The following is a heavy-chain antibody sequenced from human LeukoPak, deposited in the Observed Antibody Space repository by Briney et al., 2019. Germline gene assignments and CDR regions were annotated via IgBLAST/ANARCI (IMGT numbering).Heavy chain of an antibody. D-gene: IGHD6-13*01. Sequence: GASVKVSCKASGGTFSSYAISWVRQAPGQGLEWMGRIIPIFGTANYAQKFQGRVTITTDESTSTAYMELSSLRSEDTAVYYCARDKYSQTAAADNYRGQGTLVTVSS. J-gene: IGHJ4*02. V-gene: IGHV1-69*05. CDR2: IIPIFGTA. CDR1: GGTFSSYA. CDR3: ARDKYSQTAAADNY.